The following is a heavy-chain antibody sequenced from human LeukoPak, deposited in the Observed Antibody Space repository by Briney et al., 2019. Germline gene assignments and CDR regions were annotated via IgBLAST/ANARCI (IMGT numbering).Heavy chain of an antibody. V-gene: IGHV4-34*01. CDR2: INHSGST. J-gene: IGHJ4*02. D-gene: IGHD6-13*01. Sequence: SETLSLICAVYGGSFSGYYWSWIRQPPGKGLEWIGEINHSGSTNYNPSLKSRVTISVDTSKNQFSLKLSSVTAADTAVYYCARVKLQQQLVKGYFDYWGQGTLVTVSS. CDR3: ARVKLQQQLVKGYFDY. CDR1: GGSFSGYY.